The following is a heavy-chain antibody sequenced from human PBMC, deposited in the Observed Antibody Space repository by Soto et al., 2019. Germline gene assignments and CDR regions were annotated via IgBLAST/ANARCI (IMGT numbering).Heavy chain of an antibody. CDR1: GGSLTSYP. D-gene: IGHD3-16*01. CDR3: ARGWGLVS. Sequence: QMEQSGAEVRKPGSSVKVSCKPSGGSLTSYPMAWVRQAPGQGFEWMGGIIPIHGTTEYAQKLQGRVTITADESTNRAPLELTGLTSENTAVYYCARGWGLVSWGQGDLVTVSS. V-gene: IGHV1-69*01. J-gene: IGHJ4*02. CDR2: IIPIHGTT.